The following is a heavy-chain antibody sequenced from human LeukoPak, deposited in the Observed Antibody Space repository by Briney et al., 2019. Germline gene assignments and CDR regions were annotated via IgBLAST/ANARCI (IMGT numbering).Heavy chain of an antibody. V-gene: IGHV3-30*03. CDR1: GFTFSSFG. CDR3: ARDGIAAVDFDY. J-gene: IGHJ4*02. D-gene: IGHD6-13*01. CDR2: ISYGGSND. Sequence: GGSLRLSCAASGFTFSSFGMHWVRQAPGKGLEWVAFISYGGSNDYYADSVRGRFTISRDNAKNTLYLQMNSLRAEDTAVYYCARDGIAAVDFDYWGQGILVTVSS.